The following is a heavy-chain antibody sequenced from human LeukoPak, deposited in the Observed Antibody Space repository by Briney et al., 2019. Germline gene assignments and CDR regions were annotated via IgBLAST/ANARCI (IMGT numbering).Heavy chain of an antibody. CDR3: ARDWGGSGYSYAYYFDY. V-gene: IGHV3-33*01. J-gene: IGHJ4*02. Sequence: GGSLRLSCAASGFTFSSYGMHWVRQAPGKGLEWVAVIWYDGSNKYYADSVKGRFTISRDNSKNTLYLQMNSLRAEDTAVYYCARDWGGSGYSYAYYFDYWGQGTLVTVSS. CDR2: IWYDGSNK. D-gene: IGHD5-18*01. CDR1: GFTFSSYG.